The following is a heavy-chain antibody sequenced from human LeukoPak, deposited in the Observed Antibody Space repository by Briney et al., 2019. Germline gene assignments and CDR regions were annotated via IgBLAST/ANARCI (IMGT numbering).Heavy chain of an antibody. CDR1: GYTFTGYY. J-gene: IGHJ4*02. D-gene: IGHD2-15*01. CDR2: INPNSGGT. CDR3: ARGAPRRVVVVAASDY. V-gene: IGHV1-2*02. Sequence: GASVKVSCKASGYTFTGYYMHWVRQAPGQGLEWMGWINPNSGGTNYAQKFQGRVTMTRDTSISTAYMELSRLRSDDTAVYYCARGAPRRVVVVAASDYWGQGTLVTVSS.